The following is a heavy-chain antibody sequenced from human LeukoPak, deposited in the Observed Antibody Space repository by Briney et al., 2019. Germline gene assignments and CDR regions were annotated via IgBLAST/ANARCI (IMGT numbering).Heavy chain of an antibody. CDR1: GFTFSSYS. CDR3: ARDRAPYYDFWSGYSLNDY. D-gene: IGHD3-3*01. Sequence: PGGSLRLSCAASGFTFSSYSMNWVRQAPGKGLEWVSSISSSSSYIYYADSVKGRFTISRDNAKNSLYLQMNSLRAEDTAVYYCARDRAPYYDFWSGYSLNDYWGQGTLVTVSS. V-gene: IGHV3-21*01. CDR2: ISSSSSYI. J-gene: IGHJ4*02.